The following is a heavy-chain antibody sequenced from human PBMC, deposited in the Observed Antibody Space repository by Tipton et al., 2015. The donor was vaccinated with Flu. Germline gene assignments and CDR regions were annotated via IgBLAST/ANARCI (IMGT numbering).Heavy chain of an antibody. D-gene: IGHD1-14*01. V-gene: IGHV4-34*01. Sequence: TLSLTCAVYGGSFRDYYWSWIRQPPGKGLEWIGEINHSGSTNYIPSLKSRVTISVDKSKNQFSLKLSSVTAADTAVYYCARPGVAEYYFDYWGQGTLVTVSS. CDR2: INHSGST. J-gene: IGHJ4*02. CDR3: ARPGVAEYYFDY. CDR1: GGSFRDYY.